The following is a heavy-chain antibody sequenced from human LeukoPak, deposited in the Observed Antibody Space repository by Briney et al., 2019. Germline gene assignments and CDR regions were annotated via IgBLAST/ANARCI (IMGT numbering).Heavy chain of an antibody. D-gene: IGHD2-15*01. Sequence: GGTLRLSCAASGFTFSSYGMSWFRQAPGEGLEWVSAISSSSYIYYADSVKGRFTVSRDNAKNSLYLQLNSLRAEDTAVYYCSRYSPYFDYWGRGTLVTVSS. CDR1: GFTFSSYG. CDR2: ISSSSYI. V-gene: IGHV3-21*01. J-gene: IGHJ4*02. CDR3: SRYSPYFDY.